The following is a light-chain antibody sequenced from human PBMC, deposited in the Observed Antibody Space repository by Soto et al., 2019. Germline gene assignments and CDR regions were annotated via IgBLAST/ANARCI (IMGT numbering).Light chain of an antibody. CDR2: GAS. V-gene: IGKV3-15*01. CDR3: QQYNNWPLYT. J-gene: IGKJ2*01. CDR1: QSVSSN. Sequence: EIVMPQSPATLSVSPGERATLSCRASQSVSSNLAWYQQKPGQAPRLLIYGASTRSTGIPSRFSGSGSGTEFTLTISILQSEDFAVYYCQQYNNWPLYTFGQGTKLEIK.